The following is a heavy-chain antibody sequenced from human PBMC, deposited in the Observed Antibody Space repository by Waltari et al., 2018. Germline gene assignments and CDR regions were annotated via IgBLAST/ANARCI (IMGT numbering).Heavy chain of an antibody. J-gene: IGHJ6*02. D-gene: IGHD5-18*01. V-gene: IGHV4-4*07. Sequence: QVQLQESGPGLVKPSETLSLPCNVSGGSISSDYWSWIGQHAGKGREWIGRIYTSVSTNHNPSLKRRVTISVDKSKNQFALKRSSVTAADTAVYYCAREAADTAMVHYYYGMDVWGQGTTVTVSS. CDR1: GGSISSDY. CDR2: IYTSVST. CDR3: AREAADTAMVHYYYGMDV.